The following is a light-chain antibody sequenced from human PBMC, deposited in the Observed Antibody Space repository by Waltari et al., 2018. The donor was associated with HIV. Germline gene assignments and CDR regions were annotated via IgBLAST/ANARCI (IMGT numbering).Light chain of an antibody. CDR1: SGTIASNY. Sequence: NYMLTQPHSVSESPGKPVTLSCTRRSGTIASNYVQWSQQRPGRAPTTVIYEDSQRPSGVPDRFSGSIDSSSNSASLTISGLKTEDEADYYCQSYDTSNPGGIFGGGTKLTVL. V-gene: IGLV6-57*04. CDR2: EDS. CDR3: QSYDTSNPGGI. J-gene: IGLJ2*01.